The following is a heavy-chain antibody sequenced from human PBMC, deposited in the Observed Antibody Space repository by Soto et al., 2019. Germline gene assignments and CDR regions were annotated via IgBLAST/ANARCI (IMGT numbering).Heavy chain of an antibody. CDR3: ARVDVRVSARRFFDY. Sequence: SETLSLTCTVSGGSVSSGGYYWSWIRQPPGKGLEWIGYNHYSGSTDYNPSLKSRVTISIDTSKNQFSLKLSSVTAADTAVYYCARVDVRVSARRFFDYWGKGALVTVSS. CDR1: GGSVSSGGYY. J-gene: IGHJ4*02. CDR2: NHYSGST. D-gene: IGHD6-6*01. V-gene: IGHV4-61*08.